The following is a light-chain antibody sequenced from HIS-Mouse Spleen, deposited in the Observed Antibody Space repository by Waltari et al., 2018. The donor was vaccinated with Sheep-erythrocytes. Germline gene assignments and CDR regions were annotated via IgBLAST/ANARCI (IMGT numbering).Light chain of an antibody. CDR2: EGS. Sequence: QSALTQPASVSGSPGQSITISCTGTSSDVGSYNLVSWYQQHPGKAPKLMIYEGSKRPAWVSNRFSGSKSGNTASLAISGLRSEDEADYYCAAWDDSLSGPVFGGGTKLTVL. CDR1: SSDVGSYNL. CDR3: AAWDDSLSGPV. J-gene: IGLJ3*02. V-gene: IGLV2-14*02.